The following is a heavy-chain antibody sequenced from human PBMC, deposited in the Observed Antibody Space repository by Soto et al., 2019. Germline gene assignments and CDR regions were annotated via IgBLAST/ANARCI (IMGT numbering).Heavy chain of an antibody. D-gene: IGHD5-12*01. CDR1: GGTFSNYP. CDR3: ARGNHRWLQLWYFDL. Sequence: QVQLVQSGAEVKKPGSSVKVSCKASGGTFSNYPISWVRQAXXXXXXXMGGIIPIFGTVNYAQKFQGRVTITADESTITAYMELSSLRSEDTAVYYCARGNHRWLQLWYFDLWGRGTLVTVSS. J-gene: IGHJ2*01. V-gene: IGHV1-69*12. CDR2: IIPIFGTV.